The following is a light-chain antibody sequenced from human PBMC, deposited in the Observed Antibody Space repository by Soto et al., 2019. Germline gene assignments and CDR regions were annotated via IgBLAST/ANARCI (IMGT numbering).Light chain of an antibody. Sequence: QSVLTQPPSVSGAPGQRVTIPCTGSSSNIGAGYDVHWYQQLPGTAPRLLIYGNNNRPSGVPDRFSGSKSGTSASLAITGLQAEYEADYYCQSYDSSLSGVVFGGGTQLTGL. CDR2: GNN. J-gene: IGLJ7*01. V-gene: IGLV1-40*01. CDR1: SSNIGAGYD. CDR3: QSYDSSLSGVV.